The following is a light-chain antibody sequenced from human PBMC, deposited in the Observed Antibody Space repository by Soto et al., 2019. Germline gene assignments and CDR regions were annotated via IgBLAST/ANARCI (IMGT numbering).Light chain of an antibody. CDR1: SSNIGAGYD. J-gene: IGLJ2*01. V-gene: IGLV1-40*01. CDR3: QSFDVGVV. CDR2: GNI. Sequence: QSVLTQPPSVSGAPGQTVNISCTGDSSNIGAGYDVHWYQHLPGTAPKLLIYGNINRPSGVPDRFSGSKSGTSASLAITGLQAEDEADYYCQSFDVGVVFGGGTKLTVL.